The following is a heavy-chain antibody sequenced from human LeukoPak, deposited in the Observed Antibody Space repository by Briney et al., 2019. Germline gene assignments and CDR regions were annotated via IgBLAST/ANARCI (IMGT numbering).Heavy chain of an antibody. CDR1: GFTFSDYY. Sequence: GGSLRLSCAASGFTFSDYYMTWIRQAPGKGLQWLSFISDSSRTIYYADSVKGRFTISRDNAKNSLYLEMNSLRAEDTAVYYCARDTYRFDDYWGQGTLVTVSS. J-gene: IGHJ4*02. V-gene: IGHV3-11*04. CDR2: ISDSSRTI. CDR3: ARDTYRFDDY.